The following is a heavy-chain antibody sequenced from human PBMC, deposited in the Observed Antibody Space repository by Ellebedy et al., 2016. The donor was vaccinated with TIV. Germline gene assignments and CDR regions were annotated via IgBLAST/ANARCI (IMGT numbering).Heavy chain of an antibody. CDR3: ARQDTAMVTGIDY. Sequence: SETLSLXXTVSGGSISSYYWGWIRQPPGKGLEWIGSIYYSGSTYYNPSLKSRVTISVDTSKNQFSLKLSSVTAADTAVYYCARQDTAMVTGIDYWGQGTLVTVSS. CDR2: IYYSGST. J-gene: IGHJ4*02. V-gene: IGHV4-39*01. D-gene: IGHD5-18*01. CDR1: GGSISSYY.